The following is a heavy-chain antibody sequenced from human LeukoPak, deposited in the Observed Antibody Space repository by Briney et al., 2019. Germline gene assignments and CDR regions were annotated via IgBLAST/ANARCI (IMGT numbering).Heavy chain of an antibody. D-gene: IGHD4-17*01. V-gene: IGHV4-34*01. CDR2: VNHSGYT. J-gene: IGHJ4*02. Sequence: SETLSLTCAVSGTSFSSYYWSWIRQPPGKGLEWIGEVNHSGYTNDNPSLKSRVTISVDTSKNQFSLRLRSVTAADTGVYFCARMTTGHDFWGQVTLVTVSS. CDR3: ARMTTGHDF. CDR1: GTSFSSYY.